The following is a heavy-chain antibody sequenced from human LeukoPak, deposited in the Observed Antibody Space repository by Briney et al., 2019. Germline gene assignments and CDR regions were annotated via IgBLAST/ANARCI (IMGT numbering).Heavy chain of an antibody. J-gene: IGHJ5*02. CDR1: GYTFTGYH. V-gene: IGHV1-2*02. CDR2: INPNSGGT. D-gene: IGHD3-10*01. Sequence: SVNVSCLASGYTFTGYHMHWLRQAPGQGLDGMGCINPNSGGTNYAQKFQGRVTMTRDTSISTAYMELSRLRSDDTAVYYCARLLWFGEDGNWFDPWGQGTLVSVSS. CDR3: ARLLWFGEDGNWFDP.